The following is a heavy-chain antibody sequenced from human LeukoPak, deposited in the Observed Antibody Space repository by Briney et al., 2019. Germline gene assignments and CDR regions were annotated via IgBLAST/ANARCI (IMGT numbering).Heavy chain of an antibody. Sequence: GGSLRLSCAASGFTFSSYAMTWVRQAPGKGLEWVSSISASSDSTYYADSVKGRFTISRDNSKNTLYLQMNSLRAEDTAVYYCAKTLTMILVLRGGFDYWGQGALVTVSS. J-gene: IGHJ4*02. V-gene: IGHV3-23*01. CDR1: GFTFSSYA. D-gene: IGHD3-22*01. CDR2: ISASSDST. CDR3: AKTLTMILVLRGGFDY.